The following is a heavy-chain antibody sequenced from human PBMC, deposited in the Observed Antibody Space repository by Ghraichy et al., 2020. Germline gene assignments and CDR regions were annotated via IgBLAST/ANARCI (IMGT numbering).Heavy chain of an antibody. CDR2: ISSSSSTI. CDR1: GFTFSSYS. V-gene: IGHV3-48*01. Sequence: GEYLNISCAASGFTFSSYSMNWVRQAPGKGLEWVSYISSSSSTIYYADSVKGRFTISRDNAKNSLHLQMNSLRAEDTAVYYCASLVVGYNYGKVDYWGQGTLVTVSS. CDR3: ASLVVGYNYGKVDY. J-gene: IGHJ4*02. D-gene: IGHD5-18*01.